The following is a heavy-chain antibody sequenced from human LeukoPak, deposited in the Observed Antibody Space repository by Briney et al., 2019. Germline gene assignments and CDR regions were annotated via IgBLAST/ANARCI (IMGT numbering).Heavy chain of an antibody. CDR1: GGPINSGGHY. D-gene: IGHD2-2*02. V-gene: IGHV4-31*03. J-gene: IGHJ4*02. Sequence: PSQTLSLTCTVSGGPINSGGHYWSWIRQHPGKGLEWIGYISYSGTTYYNPSLKSRVTLSLDTSKNHFSLKLSSVTAADTAVYYCARVAGYQLLYDGGNFDYWGQGTLVTVSS. CDR2: ISYSGTT. CDR3: ARVAGYQLLYDGGNFDY.